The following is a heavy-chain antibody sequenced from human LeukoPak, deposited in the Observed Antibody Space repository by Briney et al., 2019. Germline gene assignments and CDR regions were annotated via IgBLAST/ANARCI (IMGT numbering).Heavy chain of an antibody. CDR1: GYTFTGYY. D-gene: IGHD2-2*01. J-gene: IGHJ4*02. V-gene: IGHV1-2*02. CDR2: INPNSGGT. Sequence: GASVKVSCTASGYTFTGYYMHWVRQAPGQGLEWMGWINPNSGGTNYAQKFQGRVTMTKDTSISTAYMELSSLRSDDTAVYYCARAPGVPADPFDYWGQGTLVTVSS. CDR3: ARAPGVPADPFDY.